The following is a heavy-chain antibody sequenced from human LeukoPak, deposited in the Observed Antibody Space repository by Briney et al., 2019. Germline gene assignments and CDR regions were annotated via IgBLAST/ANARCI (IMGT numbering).Heavy chain of an antibody. Sequence: SVTVSFKASGYTFTGCYMHWVRLAPAQGLGWMGWINPNRGGTNYARKFQGRVTMATIMSIRTAYMELSRLRTDDTAVYYCGRDRGAETMVRGVNYSFYIWFQGTMVTDSS. CDR1: GYTFTGCY. CDR2: INPNRGGT. V-gene: IGHV1-2*02. D-gene: IGHD3-10*01. CDR3: GRDRGAETMVRGVNYSFYI. J-gene: IGHJ3*02.